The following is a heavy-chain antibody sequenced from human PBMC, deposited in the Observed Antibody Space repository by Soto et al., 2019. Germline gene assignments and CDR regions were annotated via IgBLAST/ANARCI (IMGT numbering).Heavy chain of an antibody. D-gene: IGHD6-6*01. V-gene: IGHV4-59*08. CDR1: GGSISSYY. J-gene: IGHJ6*03. CDR2: IYYSGST. CDR3: ARRPEYSSSSLDYYYYYMDV. Sequence: SETLSLTCTVSGGSISSYYWSWIRQPPGKGLEWIGYIYYSGSTNYNPSLKSRVTISVDTSKNQFSLKLSSVTAADTAVYYCARRPEYSSSSLDYYYYYMDVWGKGTTVTVSS.